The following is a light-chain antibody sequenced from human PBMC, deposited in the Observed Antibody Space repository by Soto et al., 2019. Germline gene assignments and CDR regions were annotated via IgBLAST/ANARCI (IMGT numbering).Light chain of an antibody. CDR1: SSNIGGNS. V-gene: IGLV1-51*01. CDR2: DDN. Sequence: QSVLTQPPSVSAAPGQKATISCSGSSSNIGGNSVSWYQQLPGTAPKLLIYDDNKRPSGIPDRFSGSKSGNTASLTISGLQAEDEADYYCCSYAGSSTFNYVFGTGTKVTVL. J-gene: IGLJ1*01. CDR3: CSYAGSSTFNYV.